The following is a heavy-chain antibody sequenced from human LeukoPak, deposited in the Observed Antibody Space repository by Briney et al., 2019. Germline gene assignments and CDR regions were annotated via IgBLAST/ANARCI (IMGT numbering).Heavy chain of an antibody. CDR1: GGSISSGSYY. Sequence: ASQTLSLTCTVSGGSISSGSYYWSWIRQPAGKGLEWIGRIYTSGSTNYNPSLKSRVTISVDPSKNQFSLKLSSVTAADTAVYYCARDPYFYYYDSSGYSGEVVHIWGQGTMVTVSS. CDR3: ARDPYFYYYDSSGYSGEVVHI. D-gene: IGHD3-22*01. CDR2: IYTSGST. J-gene: IGHJ3*02. V-gene: IGHV4-61*02.